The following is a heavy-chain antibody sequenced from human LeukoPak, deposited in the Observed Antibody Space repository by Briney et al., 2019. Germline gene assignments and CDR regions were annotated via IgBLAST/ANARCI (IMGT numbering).Heavy chain of an antibody. CDR3: ARDRGYSYGYFAFDI. CDR2: IYSGGST. J-gene: IGHJ3*02. Sequence: GGSLRLSCAASGFTVSSNYMSWIRQAPGKGLEWVLVIYSGGSTYYADSVKGRFTISRDNSKNTLYLQMNSLRAEDTAVYYCARDRGYSYGYFAFDIWGQGTMVTVSS. CDR1: GFTVSSNY. D-gene: IGHD5-18*01. V-gene: IGHV3-53*01.